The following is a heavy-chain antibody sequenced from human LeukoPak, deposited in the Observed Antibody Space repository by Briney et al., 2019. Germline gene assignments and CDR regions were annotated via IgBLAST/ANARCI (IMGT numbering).Heavy chain of an antibody. V-gene: IGHV3-23*01. D-gene: IGHD5-12*01. CDR2: ISGSGGST. Sequence: PGGSLRLSCAAPGFTFSSYAMSWVRQAPGKGLEWVSAISGSGGSTYYADSVQGRFTISRDNSKNTLYLQMNSLRAEDTAVYYCANPLRGYDLLFDYWGQGTLVTVSS. CDR1: GFTFSSYA. J-gene: IGHJ4*02. CDR3: ANPLRGYDLLFDY.